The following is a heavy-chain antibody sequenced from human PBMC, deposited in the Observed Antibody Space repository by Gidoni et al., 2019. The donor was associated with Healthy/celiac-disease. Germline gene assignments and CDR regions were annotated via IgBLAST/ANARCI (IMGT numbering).Heavy chain of an antibody. Sequence: EVQLVESGGGLVKPGGSLRLSCAASGVTFSSYSMNWVRQAPGKGLEWVSSISSSSSYIYYADSVKGRFTISRDNAKNSLYLQMNSLSAEDTAVYYCARENDYGDFVDYWGQGTLVTVSS. CDR1: GVTFSSYS. CDR2: ISSSSSYI. J-gene: IGHJ4*02. V-gene: IGHV3-21*01. D-gene: IGHD4-17*01. CDR3: ARENDYGDFVDY.